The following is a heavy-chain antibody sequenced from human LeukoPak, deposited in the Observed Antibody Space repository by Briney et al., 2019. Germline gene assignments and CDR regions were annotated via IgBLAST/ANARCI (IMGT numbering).Heavy chain of an antibody. J-gene: IGHJ3*02. CDR3: AKTYYYDSSGSGAFDI. CDR2: MNPNSGNT. V-gene: IGHV1-8*01. Sequence: ASVKVSCKASGYTFTSYDINWVRQATGQGLEWMGWMNPNSGNTGYAQKFQGRVTMTRNTSISTAYMELSSLRSEDTAVYYCAKTYYYDSSGSGAFDIWGQGTMVTVSS. CDR1: GYTFTSYD. D-gene: IGHD3-22*01.